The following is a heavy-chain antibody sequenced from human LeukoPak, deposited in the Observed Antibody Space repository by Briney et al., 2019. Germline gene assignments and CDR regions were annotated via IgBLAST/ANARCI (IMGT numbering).Heavy chain of an antibody. J-gene: IGHJ3*02. D-gene: IGHD6-13*01. V-gene: IGHV3-30-3*01. Sequence: GGSLRLSCAASGFTFSSYAMHWVRQAPGKGLEWVAVISYDGSNKYYADSVKGRFTISRDNSKNTLYLQMNSLRAEDTAVYYCARDRPPYSSSWYSPWGAFDIWGQGTMVTVSS. CDR2: ISYDGSNK. CDR1: GFTFSSYA. CDR3: ARDRPPYSSSWYSPWGAFDI.